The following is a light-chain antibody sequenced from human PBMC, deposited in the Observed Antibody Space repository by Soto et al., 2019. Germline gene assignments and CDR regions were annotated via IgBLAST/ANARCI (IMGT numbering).Light chain of an antibody. J-gene: IGKJ2*01. V-gene: IGKV4-1*01. Sequence: DIVMTQSPESLAVSLGKRATINCKSSQSVLYSSNNKNYLAWYRQKPGQPPKLIIYWASIRESGVPDRSSGSGSGTDFTLTISSLQAEDVAVYYCQQYYSTPPYTFGQGTKLEIK. CDR3: QQYYSTPPYT. CDR2: WAS. CDR1: QSVLYSSNNKNY.